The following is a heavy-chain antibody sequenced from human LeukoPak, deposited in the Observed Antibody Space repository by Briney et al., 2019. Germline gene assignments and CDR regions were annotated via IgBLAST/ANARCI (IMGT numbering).Heavy chain of an antibody. J-gene: IGHJ4*02. D-gene: IGHD3-10*01. CDR2: ISAYNGNT. V-gene: IGHV1-18*01. CDR3: ARDRGIEDLYYFDY. CDR1: GYTFTNYG. Sequence: ASVKVSCKASGYTFTNYGISWVRQAPGQGLEWMGWISAYNGNTNYAQKVQGRVTMTTDTSTSTGYMELRSLRSDDTAVYYCARDRGIEDLYYFDYWGQGTLVTVSS.